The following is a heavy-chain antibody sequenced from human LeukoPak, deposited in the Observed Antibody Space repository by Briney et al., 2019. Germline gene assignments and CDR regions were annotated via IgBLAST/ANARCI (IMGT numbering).Heavy chain of an antibody. D-gene: IGHD2-2*01. Sequence: PSETLSLTCTVSGASISNSGYHWSWIRQPAGKGLEWIGRIYTSGDTNYNPSLKSRVTMSVDTSKNQFSLKLTSLTAADTAVYYCARDSCSSNACSFDFWGQGTLVTVSS. J-gene: IGHJ4*02. V-gene: IGHV4-61*02. CDR3: ARDSCSSNACSFDF. CDR2: IYTSGDT. CDR1: GASISNSGYH.